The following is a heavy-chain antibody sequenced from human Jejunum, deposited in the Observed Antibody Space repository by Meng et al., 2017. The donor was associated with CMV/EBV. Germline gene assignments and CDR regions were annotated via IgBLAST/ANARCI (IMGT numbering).Heavy chain of an antibody. CDR1: GDSVSSNTVA. V-gene: IGHV6-1*01. CDR2: TYYRSKWYS. D-gene: IGHD6-13*01. J-gene: IGHJ4*02. Sequence: QQSGPGLVKPSQTLSLPCAISGDSVSSNTVAWNWIRLSPSRGLEWLGRTYYRSKWYSEYTVSVRSRISITPDTSKNQFSLQLTSVTPDDTAVYYCARGEDSSLDYWGQGTLVTVSS. CDR3: ARGEDSSLDY.